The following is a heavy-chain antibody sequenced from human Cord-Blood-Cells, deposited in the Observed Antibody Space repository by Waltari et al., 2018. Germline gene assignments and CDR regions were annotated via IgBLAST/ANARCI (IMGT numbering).Heavy chain of an antibody. CDR1: GGSFSGYY. Sequence: QVQLQQWGAGLLKPSETLSLTCAVYGGSFSGYYWSWIRQPPGQGLEWIGEINHSGSSNSTPSLKSRVTISVDAAKSQFSLKRSSVTAADTAVYYCARISVDIVATNDYWGQGTLGTVSS. CDR3: ARISVDIVATNDY. CDR2: INHSGSS. J-gene: IGHJ4*02. V-gene: IGHV4-34*01. D-gene: IGHD5-12*01.